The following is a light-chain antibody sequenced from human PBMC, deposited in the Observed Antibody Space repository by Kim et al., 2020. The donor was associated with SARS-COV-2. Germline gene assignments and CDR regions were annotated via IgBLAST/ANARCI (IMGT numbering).Light chain of an antibody. CDR2: DVF. Sequence: QSALTQPASVSGSPGQSFTISCTGTSSDVGGYNYVSWYQQSSGKAPKLMIYDVFKRPSGVPNRFSGSKSGNTASLTISGLQAEDEADYYCTSYRNSGYVFGTGTKVTVL. J-gene: IGLJ1*01. V-gene: IGLV2-14*03. CDR1: SSDVGGYNY. CDR3: TSYRNSGYV.